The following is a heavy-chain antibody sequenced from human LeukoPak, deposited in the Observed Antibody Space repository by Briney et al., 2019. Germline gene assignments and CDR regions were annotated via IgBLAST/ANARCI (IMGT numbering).Heavy chain of an antibody. CDR3: ARNSGWFRFDY. CDR2: IKEDGSDK. Sequence: GGSLRLSCAASGFTFSSYAMSWVRQAPGKGLEWGANIKEDGSDKYYVDSVKGRFTISRDNAKNSLYLQMNSLRAEDTAVYYCARNSGWFRFDYWGQGTLVTVSS. J-gene: IGHJ4*02. CDR1: GFTFSSYA. D-gene: IGHD6-19*01. V-gene: IGHV3-7*03.